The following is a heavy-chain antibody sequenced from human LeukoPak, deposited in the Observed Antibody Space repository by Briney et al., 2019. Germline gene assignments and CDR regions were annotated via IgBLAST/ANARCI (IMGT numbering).Heavy chain of an antibody. CDR2: ISAYNGNT. V-gene: IGHV1-18*01. CDR3: ARDGQLVLYYYYGMDG. J-gene: IGHJ6*02. CDR1: GYTFTSYG. Sequence: ASVKVSCKASGYTFTSYGISWVRQAPRQGLEWMGWISAYNGNTNYAQKLQGRVTMTTDTSTSTAYMELRSLRSDDTAVYYCARDGQLVLYYYYGMDGWGQGTTVTVSS. D-gene: IGHD6-13*01.